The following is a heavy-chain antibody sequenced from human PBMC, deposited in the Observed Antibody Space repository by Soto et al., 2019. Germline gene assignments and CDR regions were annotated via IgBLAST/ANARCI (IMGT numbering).Heavy chain of an antibody. Sequence: GGSLRLSCAASGFIFENFGMSWVRQAPGKGLEWISSISGSGFRKYYADSVKGRFTISRDNSKSTVYLELNNLSAEDTAVYHCAKNQGVELVPLATVDWFDPWGQGSVVTVSS. CDR3: AKNQGVELVPLATVDWFDP. CDR2: ISGSGFRK. J-gene: IGHJ5*02. D-gene: IGHD1-26*01. V-gene: IGHV3-23*01. CDR1: GFIFENFG.